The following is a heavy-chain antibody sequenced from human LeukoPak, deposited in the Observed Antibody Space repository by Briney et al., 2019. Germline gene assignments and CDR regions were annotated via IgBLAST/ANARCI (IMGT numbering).Heavy chain of an antibody. Sequence: PGGSLRLSCAASGFTFSSYGMHWVRQAPGKGLEWVAFIRYDGSNKYYADSVKGRFTISRDNSKNTLYLQMNSLRAEDTAVYYCARDFTYTNYYGSGSFSNYYGMDVWGQGTTVTVSS. J-gene: IGHJ6*02. CDR1: GFTFSSYG. CDR2: IRYDGSNK. D-gene: IGHD3-10*01. V-gene: IGHV3-30*02. CDR3: ARDFTYTNYYGSGSFSNYYGMDV.